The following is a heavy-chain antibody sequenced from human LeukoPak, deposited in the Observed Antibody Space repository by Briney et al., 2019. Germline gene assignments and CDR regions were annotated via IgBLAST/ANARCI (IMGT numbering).Heavy chain of an antibody. V-gene: IGHV3-7*03. D-gene: IGHD3-3*01. CDR2: IKQDGSEK. CDR1: GFDFSNYW. J-gene: IGHJ4*02. CDR3: ARLETDYDFWSGYIGPFDY. Sequence: PGGSLRLSCAASGFDFSNYWMYWVRQAPGKGLEWVANIKQDGSEKYYVDSVRGRFTISRDNAKNSLYLQMNSLRAEDTAVYYCARLETDYDFWSGYIGPFDYWGQGTLVTVSS.